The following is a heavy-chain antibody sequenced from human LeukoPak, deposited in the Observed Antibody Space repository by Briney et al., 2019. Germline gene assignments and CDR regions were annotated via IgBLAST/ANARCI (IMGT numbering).Heavy chain of an antibody. J-gene: IGHJ4*02. CDR1: GASVSSGYYY. V-gene: IGHV4-61*01. Sequence: SETLSLTCTVSGASVSSGYYYWSWIRQPPGKGLEWIGYIYYSGNTEYNPSLKSRVTISIQTSNNQFSLNLGSVTAADTAVYYCARHDSGYGPLFDYWGQGTLVTVSS. D-gene: IGHD5-12*01. CDR3: ARHDSGYGPLFDY. CDR2: IYYSGNT.